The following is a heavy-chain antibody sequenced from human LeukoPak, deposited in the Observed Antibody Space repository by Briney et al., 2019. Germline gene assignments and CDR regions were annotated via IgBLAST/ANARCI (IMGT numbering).Heavy chain of an antibody. CDR2: IIPIFGTA. CDR1: GGTFSSYA. CDR3: ARVGTASHYYYMDV. D-gene: IGHD2-21*02. V-gene: IGHV1-69*01. J-gene: IGHJ6*03. Sequence: VASVKVSCXASGGTFSSYAISWVRQAPGQGLEWMGGIIPIFGTANYAQKFQGRVTITADESTSTAYMELSSLRSEDTAVYYCARVGTASHYYYMDVWGKGTTVTVSS.